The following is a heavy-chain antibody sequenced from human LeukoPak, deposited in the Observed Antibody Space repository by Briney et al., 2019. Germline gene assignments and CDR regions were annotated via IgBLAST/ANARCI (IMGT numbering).Heavy chain of an antibody. Sequence: GGSLRLSCAASGFTVSSNYMSWVRQAPGKGLEWVSVIYSGGSTYYADSVKGRFTISRDNSKNTLYLQMNSLRAEDTAVYYCARDHYYYYMDVWGKGTTVTISS. J-gene: IGHJ6*03. CDR2: IYSGGST. CDR1: GFTVSSNY. CDR3: ARDHYYYYMDV. V-gene: IGHV3-66*01.